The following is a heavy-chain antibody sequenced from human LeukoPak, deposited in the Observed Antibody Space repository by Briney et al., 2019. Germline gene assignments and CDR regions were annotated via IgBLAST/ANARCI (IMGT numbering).Heavy chain of an antibody. CDR3: ARDYDYGDYPGY. V-gene: IGHV3-20*04. CDR1: GFTFSRFW. J-gene: IGHJ4*02. Sequence: PGGSLRLSCAASGFTFSRFWMSWVRQAPGKGLEWVSGINWNGGRTGYADSVKGRFTISRDNAKNSLYLQMNSLRAEDTALYYCARDYDYGDYPGYWGQGTLVTVSS. D-gene: IGHD4-17*01. CDR2: INWNGGRT.